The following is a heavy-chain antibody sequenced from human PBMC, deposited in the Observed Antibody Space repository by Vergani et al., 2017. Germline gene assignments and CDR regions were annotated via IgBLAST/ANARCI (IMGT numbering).Heavy chain of an antibody. CDR2: MNPISGNT. D-gene: IGHD3-22*01. CDR3: ARGASYFDSGGYADT. CDR1: GYTFTSDD. Sequence: QVQLVQSGAEVKKPGASVKVSCKASGYTFTSDDINWVRQATGQGLEWMGWMNPISGNTGYAQNLQGRLTITRDTSVNTAYMELTSLTSEDTAVYFCARGASYFDSGGYADTWGQGTLVTVS. V-gene: IGHV1-8*03. J-gene: IGHJ5*02.